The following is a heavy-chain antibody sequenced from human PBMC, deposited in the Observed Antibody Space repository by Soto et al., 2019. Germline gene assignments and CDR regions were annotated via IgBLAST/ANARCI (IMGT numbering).Heavy chain of an antibody. Sequence: LSLTCTVSGGSISTHYWSWIRQPPGKGLEWIGYIYYSGSTNYNPSLKSRVTISVDTSKNQFSLRLSSVTAADTAVYYCARGYGDYRVFDYWGQGTLVTVSS. CDR1: GGSISTHY. CDR3: ARGYGDYRVFDY. J-gene: IGHJ4*02. V-gene: IGHV4-59*11. D-gene: IGHD4-17*01. CDR2: IYYSGST.